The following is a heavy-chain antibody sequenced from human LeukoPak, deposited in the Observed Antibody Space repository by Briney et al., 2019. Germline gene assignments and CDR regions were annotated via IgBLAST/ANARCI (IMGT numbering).Heavy chain of an antibody. CDR1: GGSISSYY. CDR3: ARYPRAFDI. Sequence: SETLSLTCIVSGGSISSYYWSWIRQPPGKGLEWIGYIYYSGSTNYNPSLKSRVTISVDTSKNQFSLKLSSVTAADTAVYYCARYPRAFDIWGQGTMVTVSS. V-gene: IGHV4-59*01. J-gene: IGHJ3*02. CDR2: IYYSGST.